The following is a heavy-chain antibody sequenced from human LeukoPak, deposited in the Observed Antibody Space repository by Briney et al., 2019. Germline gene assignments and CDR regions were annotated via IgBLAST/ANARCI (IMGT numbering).Heavy chain of an antibody. J-gene: IGHJ3*02. CDR3: ARLYTSFRAFEM. V-gene: IGHV4-31*03. Sequence: SETLSLTCTVSGGSITSGDYYWSCIRHHPGKGLEWIGYIYYSGSTSYNPSLKSRVTISVDTSKDQFSLKLSSVTGADTAVYYCARLYTSFRAFEMWGRGTMVSVSS. D-gene: IGHD6-6*01. CDR2: IYYSGST. CDR1: GGSITSGDYY.